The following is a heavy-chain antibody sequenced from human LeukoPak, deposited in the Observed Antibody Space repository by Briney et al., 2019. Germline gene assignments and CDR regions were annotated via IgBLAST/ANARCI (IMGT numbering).Heavy chain of an antibody. CDR2: INHSGST. Sequence: PSETLSLTCTVSGGSISSSSYYWSWIRQPPGKGLEWIGEINHSGSTNYNPSLKSRVTISVDTSKNQFSLKLSSVTAADTAVYYCARHVGTQSRLLYRNPNWFDPWGQGTLVTVSS. CDR1: GGSISSSSYY. CDR3: ARHVGTQSRLLYRNPNWFDP. J-gene: IGHJ5*02. D-gene: IGHD2-2*02. V-gene: IGHV4-39*01.